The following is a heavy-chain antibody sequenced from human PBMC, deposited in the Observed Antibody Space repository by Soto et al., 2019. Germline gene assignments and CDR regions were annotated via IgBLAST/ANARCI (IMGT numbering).Heavy chain of an antibody. J-gene: IGHJ5*02. Sequence: SETLSLTCAVSGGSISSCGYSWSWIRQPPGKGLEWIGYIYHSGSTYYNPSLKSRVTISVDRSKNQFSLKLSSVTAADPAAYYSARVVVYYAGNWSDPGGKGTLDTV. CDR1: GGSISSCGYS. D-gene: IGHD3-10*01. CDR3: ARVVVYYAGNWSDP. V-gene: IGHV4-30-2*01. CDR2: IYHSGST.